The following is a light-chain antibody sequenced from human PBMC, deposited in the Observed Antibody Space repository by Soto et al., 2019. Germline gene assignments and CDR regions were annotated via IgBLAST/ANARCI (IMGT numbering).Light chain of an antibody. V-gene: IGLV2-14*01. CDR3: SSYTSSSTPL. CDR1: SSDVGGYNY. Sequence: HSVLTQPASVSGSPGQSITISCTGTSSDVGGYNYVSWYQQHPGKAPKLMIYDVSNRPSGVSNRFSGSKSGNTASLTISGLKAEDEADYYCSSYTSSSTPLFGGGTKLTVL. J-gene: IGLJ2*01. CDR2: DVS.